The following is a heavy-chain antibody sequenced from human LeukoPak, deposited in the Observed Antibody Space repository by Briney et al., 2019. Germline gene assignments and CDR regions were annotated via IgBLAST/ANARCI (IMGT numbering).Heavy chain of an antibody. CDR1: GFSINAYS. CDR3: TTSRTFDY. CDR2: IKQDGSEK. J-gene: IGHJ4*02. V-gene: IGHV3-7*03. D-gene: IGHD4-11*01. Sequence: GGSLRLSCAASGFSINAYSMSRVRQAPGKGLEWVANIKQDGSEKYYVDSVKGRFTISRDNAYNSLYLQMSTLRAEDTAVYYCTTSRTFDYWGQGTLVTVSS.